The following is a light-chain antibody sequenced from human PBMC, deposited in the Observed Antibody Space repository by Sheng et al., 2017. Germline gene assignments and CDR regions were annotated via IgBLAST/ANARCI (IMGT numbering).Light chain of an antibody. V-gene: IGKV3-11*01. J-gene: IGKJ1*01. CDR1: QSVSSY. Sequence: EIVLTQSPVTLSLSPGERVTLSCRASQSVSSYLAWYQHKPGQAPRLLIYDASNRATGIPARFSGGGSGTDFTLTISSLEPGDFAVYYCQQRKNWPPTFGQGTKVEIK. CDR3: QQRKNWPPT. CDR2: DAS.